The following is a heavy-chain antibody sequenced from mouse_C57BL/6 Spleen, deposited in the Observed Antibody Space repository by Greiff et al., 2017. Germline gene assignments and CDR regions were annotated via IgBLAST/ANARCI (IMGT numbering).Heavy chain of an antibody. CDR1: GFTFSNYW. CDR2: IRMKSDNYST. CDR3: TGPSTWFAY. V-gene: IGHV6-3*01. J-gene: IGHJ3*01. Sequence: EVKVEESGGGLVQPGGSLKLSCVASGFTFSNYWMTWVRQSPEKGLEWVAQIRMKSDNYSTHYAESVKGRFTISRDDSKSSVYLQMSNIWAEDTGIYYCTGPSTWFAYWGQGTLVTVSA. D-gene: IGHD6-1*01.